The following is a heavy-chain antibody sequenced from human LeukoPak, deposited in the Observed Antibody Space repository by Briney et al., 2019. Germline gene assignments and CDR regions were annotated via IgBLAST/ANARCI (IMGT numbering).Heavy chain of an antibody. V-gene: IGHV1-2*02. D-gene: IGHD3-3*02. CDR2: INPNSGGT. CDR1: GYTFTHYH. Sequence: ASVKVSCKTSGYTFTHYHIHWVRQAPGQGLEWMGWINPNSGGTNYAQKFQGRVTMTRDTSISTAYMELSRLRSDDTAVYYCAREQTTHFWSGKNPGYWGQGTLVTVSS. CDR3: AREQTTHFWSGKNPGY. J-gene: IGHJ4*02.